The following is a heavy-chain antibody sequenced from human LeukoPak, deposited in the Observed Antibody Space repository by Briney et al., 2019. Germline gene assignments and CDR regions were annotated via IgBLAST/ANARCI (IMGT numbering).Heavy chain of an antibody. D-gene: IGHD5-18*01. V-gene: IGHV4-34*01. CDR1: GGSFSGYY. J-gene: IGHJ4*02. Sequence: SETLSLTCAVYGGSFSGYYWSWIRQPPGKGLEWIGELNHSGSTNYNPSLKSRVTISVDTSKNQFSLKLSSVTAADTAVYYCARRLQLWTFDYWGQGTLVTVSS. CDR3: ARRLQLWTFDY. CDR2: LNHSGST.